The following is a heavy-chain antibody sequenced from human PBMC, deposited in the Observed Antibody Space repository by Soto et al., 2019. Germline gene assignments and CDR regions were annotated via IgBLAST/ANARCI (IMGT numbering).Heavy chain of an antibody. CDR1: GYSISSGFS. D-gene: IGHD5-12*01. CDR2: IDHSGST. V-gene: IGHV4-38-2*02. CDR3: ARDWGSGYYNFEP. J-gene: IGHJ5*02. Sequence: PETLSLTCAVSGYSISSGFSRGWIRQPPGKGLEWIGSIDHSGSTHYNASPKIRLSISLDTSKNQFSLKLRSVTAADTAVYYCARDWGSGYYNFEPWGQGTLVTVSS.